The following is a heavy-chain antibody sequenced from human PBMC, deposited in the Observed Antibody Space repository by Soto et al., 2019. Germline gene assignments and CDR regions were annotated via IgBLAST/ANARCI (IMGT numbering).Heavy chain of an antibody. CDR1: GFTFSSYG. CDR2: ISYDGSNK. J-gene: IGHJ4*02. CDR3: ALGLHYDFWSGLDY. V-gene: IGHV3-30*03. Sequence: GGSLRLSCAASGFTFSSYGMHWVRQAPGKGLEWVAVISYDGSNKYYADSVKGRFTISRDNSKNTLYLQMNSLRAEDTAVYYCALGLHYDFWSGLDYWGQGTLVTVSS. D-gene: IGHD3-3*01.